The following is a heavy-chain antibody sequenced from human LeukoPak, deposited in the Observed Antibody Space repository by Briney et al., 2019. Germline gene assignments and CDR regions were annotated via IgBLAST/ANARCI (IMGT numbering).Heavy chain of an antibody. V-gene: IGHV1-46*03. D-gene: IGHD7-27*01. CDR3: ASAGAVNWGSATYYSDY. J-gene: IGHJ4*02. Sequence: ASVKVSCKTSGYTFTNYYMHWVRQAPGQGLEWMGIINPSGTSTTYAQKFQGRVTMTRDTSTSTDFMELSSLRSEDTAVYYCASAGAVNWGSATYYSDYWGQGTLVTVSS. CDR2: INPSGTST. CDR1: GYTFTNYY.